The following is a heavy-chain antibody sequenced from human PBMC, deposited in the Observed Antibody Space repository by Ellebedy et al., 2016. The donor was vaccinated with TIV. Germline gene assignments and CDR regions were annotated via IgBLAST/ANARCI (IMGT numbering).Heavy chain of an antibody. Sequence: AASVKVSCKPSGYTFTSYYIHWVRQAPGQGLEWMGIINPNGGGTTYAQKFQGRVTMTRDTATNTVYMELSSLRSEDTAVHYCARGYSSNWAGGFFDYWGQGTLVTVSS. J-gene: IGHJ4*02. CDR3: ARGYSSNWAGGFFDY. CDR1: GYTFTSYY. V-gene: IGHV1-46*01. CDR2: INPNGGGT. D-gene: IGHD6-13*01.